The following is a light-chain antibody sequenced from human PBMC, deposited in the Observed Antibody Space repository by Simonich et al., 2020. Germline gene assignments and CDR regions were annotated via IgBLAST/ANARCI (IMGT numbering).Light chain of an antibody. CDR2: DVS. Sequence: QSALTQPASVSGSPGQSITISCTGTSSDVGSYNYVSWYQQHPGKAPKLIIYDVSNRPSWVSNRFSGSKSGNTASLTISGLQAEDEADYYCSSYTSSSTVVFGGGTKLTVL. V-gene: IGLV2-14*03. CDR1: SSDVGSYNY. CDR3: SSYTSSSTVV. J-gene: IGLJ2*01.